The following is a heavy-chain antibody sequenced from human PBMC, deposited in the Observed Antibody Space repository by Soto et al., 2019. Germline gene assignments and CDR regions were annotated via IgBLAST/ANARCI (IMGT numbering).Heavy chain of an antibody. CDR2: ISWNSGSI. V-gene: IGHV3-9*01. J-gene: IGHJ3*02. CDR1: GFTFDDYA. Sequence: PGGSLRLSCAASGFTFDDYAMHWVRQAPGKGLEWVSGISWNSGSIGYADSVKGRFTISRDNAKNSLYLQMNSLRAEDTALYYCSKDSGGTHSFDIYGQGTMVTVSS. CDR3: SKDSGGTHSFDI. D-gene: IGHD1-1*01.